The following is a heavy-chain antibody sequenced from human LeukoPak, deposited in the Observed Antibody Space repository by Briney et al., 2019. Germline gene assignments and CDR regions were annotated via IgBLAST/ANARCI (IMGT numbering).Heavy chain of an antibody. V-gene: IGHV4-34*01. J-gene: IGHJ4*02. CDR1: GGSFSGYY. CDR2: INHSGST. Sequence: PSETLSLTCVVYGGSFSGYYWSWIRPPPEKGLEWIGEINHSGSTNYNTSLKSRVTISVDTSKNQFSLKLSSVTAADTAVYYCARGRVRGGYYGSGSYLPYFDYWGQGTLVTVSS. CDR3: ARGRVRGGYYGSGSYLPYFDY. D-gene: IGHD3-10*01.